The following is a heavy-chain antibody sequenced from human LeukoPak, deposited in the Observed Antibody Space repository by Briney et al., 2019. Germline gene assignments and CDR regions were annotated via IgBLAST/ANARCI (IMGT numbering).Heavy chain of an antibody. D-gene: IGHD3-22*01. CDR2: IYYSGNT. Sequence: SETLSLTCTVSGGSLNNYYWIWIRQPPGKGLEWIGYIYYSGNTNYNPSLKSRVTISVDTSKKQFSLKLRSVTAADTAVYHCARWYYDTSGRYFDYWGQGTLVTVSS. CDR1: GGSLNNYY. J-gene: IGHJ4*02. V-gene: IGHV4-59*13. CDR3: ARWYYDTSGRYFDY.